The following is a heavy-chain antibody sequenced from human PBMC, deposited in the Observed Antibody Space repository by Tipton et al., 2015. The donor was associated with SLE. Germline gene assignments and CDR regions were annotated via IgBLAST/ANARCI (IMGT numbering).Heavy chain of an antibody. Sequence: GLVKPSETLSLTCTVSGGSIRSYYWGWIRQPPGKGLEWIGSIYYSGSTYYNPSLKSRVTISVDTSKNQFSLKLSSVTAADTAVYYCARRWDYWGQGTLVTVSS. J-gene: IGHJ4*02. CDR1: GGSIRSYY. V-gene: IGHV4-39*07. CDR2: IYYSGST. CDR3: ARRWDY.